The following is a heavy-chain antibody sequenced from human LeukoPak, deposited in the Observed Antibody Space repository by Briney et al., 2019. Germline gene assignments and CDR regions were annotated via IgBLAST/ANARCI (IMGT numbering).Heavy chain of an antibody. CDR3: ARDSYYYGSGIDY. CDR2: ISGSGYST. D-gene: IGHD3-10*01. J-gene: IGHJ4*02. V-gene: IGHV3-23*01. CDR1: GFTFSNYA. Sequence: PGGSLRLSCAASGFTFSNYAMSWVRQAPGKGLEWVSAISGSGYSTYYADSVKGRFTISRDNSKNTLYLEMNSLRAEDTAVYYCARDSYYYGSGIDYWGQGTLVTVSS.